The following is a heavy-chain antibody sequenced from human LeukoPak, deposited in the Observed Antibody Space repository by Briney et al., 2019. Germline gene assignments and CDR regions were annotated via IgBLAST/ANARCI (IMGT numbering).Heavy chain of an antibody. CDR3: ARGDRFTPYAFDI. CDR1: GHTFTSYA. D-gene: IGHD2-15*01. V-gene: IGHV1-69*05. J-gene: IGHJ3*02. Sequence: SVKVSCKASGHTFTSYAISWVRQAPGQGLEWMGGIIPIFGTANYAQKFQGRVTITTDESTSTAYMELSSLRSEDTAVYYCARGDRFTPYAFDIWGQGTMVTVSS. CDR2: IIPIFGTA.